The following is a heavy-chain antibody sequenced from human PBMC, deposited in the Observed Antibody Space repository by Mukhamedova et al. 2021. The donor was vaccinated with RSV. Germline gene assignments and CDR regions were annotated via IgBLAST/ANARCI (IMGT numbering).Heavy chain of an antibody. V-gene: IGHV3-7*04. CDR3: ARARIDV. CDR2: VKQDGSEK. Sequence: MTWVRQAPGKGLEWVVTVKQDGSEKYYGDSVKGRFTISRDNAQNSLYLHMNSLRAEDTAVYYCARARIDVWGKGATVTVSS. J-gene: IGHJ6*04. D-gene: IGHD2-15*01.